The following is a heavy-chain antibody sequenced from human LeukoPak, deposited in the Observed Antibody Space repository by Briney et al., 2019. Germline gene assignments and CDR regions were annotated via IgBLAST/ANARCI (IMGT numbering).Heavy chain of an antibody. V-gene: IGHV4-59*01. CDR2: IYYTGST. CDR1: GDSISSYY. J-gene: IGHJ3*02. Sequence: SETLSLTCTVSGDSISSYYWNWIRQPPGKGLEWIGYIYYTGSTDYNPSLKSRDTMSVDTSKNQFSLKLSSVTAADTAVYYCGRGDRYYYDYSGSNALDIWGHGTMVTVSS. D-gene: IGHD3-22*01. CDR3: GRGDRYYYDYSGSNALDI.